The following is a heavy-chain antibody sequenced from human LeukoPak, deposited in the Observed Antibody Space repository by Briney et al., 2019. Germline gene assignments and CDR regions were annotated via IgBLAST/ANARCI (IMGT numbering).Heavy chain of an antibody. CDR2: IYYSGST. V-gene: IGHV4-39*01. Sequence: PSETLSLTCTVSGGSISSSSYYWGWIRQPPGKGLEWIGSIYYSGSTYYNPSLKSRVTISVDTSKNQFSLKLSSVTAADTAVYYCARLSKEVKWSIDYWGQGTLVTVSS. D-gene: IGHD2-15*01. CDR3: ARLSKEVKWSIDY. J-gene: IGHJ4*02. CDR1: GGSISSSSYY.